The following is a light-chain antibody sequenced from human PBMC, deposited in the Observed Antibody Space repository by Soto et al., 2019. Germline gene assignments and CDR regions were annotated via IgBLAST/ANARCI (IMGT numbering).Light chain of an antibody. V-gene: IGKV3-20*01. CDR2: DTP. CDR1: QSLANSF. J-gene: IGKJ5*01. CDR3: QQYCRSEFL. Sequence: VEPLAPRTLNKCPGERATLSCRASQSLANSFIAWYQQKPGQAPRLLIYDTPSRASGIPDRFSGSGSGTDFTLTISSLVTEDFAVFDCQQYCRSEFLFGLGTR.